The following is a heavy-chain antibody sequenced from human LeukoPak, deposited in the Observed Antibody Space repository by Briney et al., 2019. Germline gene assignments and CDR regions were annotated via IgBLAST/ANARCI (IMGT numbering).Heavy chain of an antibody. V-gene: IGHV3-11*03. Sequence: KPGRSLRLSCATSGFSFRDYYMNWIRQARAKGLEWVSYISSSSSYTNCTDSVKGRFTISRDNAKNSLYLQMNSLRAEDTAVYYCARRALAVVDAFDIWGQGTLVTVSS. CDR2: ISSSSSYT. D-gene: IGHD6-19*01. CDR1: GFSFRDYY. J-gene: IGHJ3*02. CDR3: ARRALAVVDAFDI.